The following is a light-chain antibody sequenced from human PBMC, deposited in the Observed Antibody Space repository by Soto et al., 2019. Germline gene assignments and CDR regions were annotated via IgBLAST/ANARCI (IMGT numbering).Light chain of an antibody. V-gene: IGKV1-5*03. J-gene: IGKJ2*01. CDR3: QHSNTYFSYT. CDR1: QSISNW. CDR2: KAS. Sequence: DIQMTQSPSTLSAFVGDRVTITCRASQSISNWLAWYQQKPGKAPKLLIYKASRLESGVPSTFSGSGSGTHFTLTISSLQPDDFATYYCQHSNTYFSYTFGQGTKLEIK.